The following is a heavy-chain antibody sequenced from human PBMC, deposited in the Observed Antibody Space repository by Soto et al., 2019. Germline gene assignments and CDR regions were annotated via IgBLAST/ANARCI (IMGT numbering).Heavy chain of an antibody. V-gene: IGHV1-18*01. Sequence: GASVKVSCKASGYTFTSYGISWVRQAPGQGLEWMGWISAYNGNTNYAQKLQGRVTMTTDTSTSTAYMELRSLRSDDTAVYYCARFYGILTRPEPMCYRGQGTLDPVSS. CDR3: ARFYGILTRPEPMCY. J-gene: IGHJ4*02. CDR1: GYTFTSYG. D-gene: IGHD3-9*01. CDR2: ISAYNGNT.